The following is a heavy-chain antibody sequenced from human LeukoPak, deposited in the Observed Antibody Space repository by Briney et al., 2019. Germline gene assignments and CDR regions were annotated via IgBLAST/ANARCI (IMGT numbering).Heavy chain of an antibody. V-gene: IGHV1-2*02. CDR2: INPKSGGA. CDR3: AREDSCSSGNCFDP. D-gene: IGHD6-13*01. Sequence: ASVKVSCKASGYTFTGYYIHWVRQAPGQGLEWMGWINPKSGGADYAQKFQGRVTMTRDTSISTAYMELSRLRSVDTAVYYCAREDSCSSGNCFDPWDQGTLVTVSS. J-gene: IGHJ5*02. CDR1: GYTFTGYY.